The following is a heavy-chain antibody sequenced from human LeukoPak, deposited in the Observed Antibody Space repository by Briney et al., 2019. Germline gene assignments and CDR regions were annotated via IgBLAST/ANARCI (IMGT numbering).Heavy chain of an antibody. Sequence: SETLSLTCTVSGGSISSSSYYWGWIRQPPGKGLEWIGSIYYSGSTYYNPSLKSRVTISVDTSKNQFSLKLSSVTAADTAMYYCARQVTYDAFDIWGQGTMVTVSS. CDR1: GGSISSSSYY. CDR2: IYYSGST. D-gene: IGHD3-10*01. J-gene: IGHJ3*02. V-gene: IGHV4-39*01. CDR3: ARQVTYDAFDI.